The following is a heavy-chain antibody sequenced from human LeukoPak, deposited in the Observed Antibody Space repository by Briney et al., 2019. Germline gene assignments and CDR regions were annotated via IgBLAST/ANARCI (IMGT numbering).Heavy chain of an antibody. CDR3: ASEQASGAFDI. J-gene: IGHJ3*02. V-gene: IGHV1-2*06. CDR1: GYIFTDYY. CDR2: INPNSGGT. Sequence: ASVKVSCKASGYIFTDYYMHWVRQAPGQGLEWMGRINPNSGGTNYAQKFQGRVTMTRDTSISTAYMELSRLRSDDTAVYYCASEQASGAFDIWGQGTMVTVSS.